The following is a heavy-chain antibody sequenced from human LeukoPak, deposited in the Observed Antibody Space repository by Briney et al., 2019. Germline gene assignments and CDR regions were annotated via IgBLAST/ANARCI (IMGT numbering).Heavy chain of an antibody. V-gene: IGHV4-4*07. CDR2: IYASGST. D-gene: IGHD2-8*01. Sequence: SETLSLTCTVSGGSISSYYWSWIRQPAGKGLEWIGRIYASGSTDYNPSLKSRVTISLDTSKNQFSLILSSVTAADTAVYYCARGRWPVYYFDYWGRGTLVTVSS. CDR3: ARGRWPVYYFDY. CDR1: GGSISSYY. J-gene: IGHJ4*02.